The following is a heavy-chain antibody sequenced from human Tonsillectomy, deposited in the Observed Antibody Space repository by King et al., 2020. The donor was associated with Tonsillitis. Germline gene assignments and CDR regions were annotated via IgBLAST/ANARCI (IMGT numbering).Heavy chain of an antibody. V-gene: IGHV4-59*01. J-gene: IGHJ6*02. CDR2: IYYSGST. CDR1: GGSISSYY. Sequence: VQLQESGPGLVKPSETLSLTCTVSGGSISSYYWSWIRQPPGKGLEWIGYIYYSGSTNYNPSLKSRVTISVDTSQNLFSLKLSSVTAADTAVYYCAREPGPNSYYYDMGMDVWGQGTTVTVSS. D-gene: IGHD3-22*01. CDR3: AREPGPNSYYYDMGMDV.